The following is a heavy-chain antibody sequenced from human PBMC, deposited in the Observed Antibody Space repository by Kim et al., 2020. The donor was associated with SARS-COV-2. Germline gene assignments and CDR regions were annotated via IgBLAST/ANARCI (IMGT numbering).Heavy chain of an antibody. V-gene: IGHV4-34*01. J-gene: IGHJ4*02. Sequence: SETLSLTCAVYGGSFSGYYWSWIRQPPGKGLEWIGEINHSGSTNYNPSLKSRVTISVDTSKNQFSLKLSSVTAADTAVYYCARGTPGAYLGYWGQGTLVTVSS. CDR2: INHSGST. CDR1: GGSFSGYY. D-gene: IGHD3-3*02. CDR3: ARGTPGAYLGY.